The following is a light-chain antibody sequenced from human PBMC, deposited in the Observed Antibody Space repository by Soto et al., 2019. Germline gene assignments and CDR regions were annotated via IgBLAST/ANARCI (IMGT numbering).Light chain of an antibody. J-gene: IGLJ2*01. Sequence: QLVLTQPPSVSGAPGQRVTISCTGSSSNIGAGYDVHWYQQLPGTAPKLLIYGNSNRSSGVPDRFSGSKSGTSASLAITGLQAEDEADYYCQSYDSSLSAHVVFGGGTKVTVL. V-gene: IGLV1-40*01. CDR2: GNS. CDR3: QSYDSSLSAHVV. CDR1: SSNIGAGYD.